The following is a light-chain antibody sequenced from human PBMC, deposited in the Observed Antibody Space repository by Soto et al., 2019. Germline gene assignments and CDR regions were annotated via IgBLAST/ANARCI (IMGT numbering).Light chain of an antibody. V-gene: IGKV1-17*03. CDR2: AAS. CDR1: KDISDF. Sequence: DIQMTQSPSAMSASVGDRVTITCRASKDISDFLAWFQQKPGEVPKRLIYAASSLESGVPSRFSGSGSGTEFTLTISSLQPEDFATYYCLQNNRYPWTFGQGTKVEIK. CDR3: LQNNRYPWT. J-gene: IGKJ1*01.